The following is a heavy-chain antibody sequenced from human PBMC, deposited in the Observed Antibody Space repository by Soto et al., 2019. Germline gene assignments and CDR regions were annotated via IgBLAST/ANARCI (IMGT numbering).Heavy chain of an antibody. CDR2: MYNSGTS. CDR3: ARRLSGSSAWDY. Sequence: QVQLQESGPGLLKPSQTLSLTCSVSGGSISSGTYYWSWIRHRPGKGLEWIGYMYNSGTSSYSPSLKSRSVLSVDTSKNQFSLKLTSVTAADTATYFCARRLSGSSAWDYWGRGILVTVSS. V-gene: IGHV4-31*03. D-gene: IGHD2-15*01. CDR1: GGSISSGTYY. J-gene: IGHJ4*01.